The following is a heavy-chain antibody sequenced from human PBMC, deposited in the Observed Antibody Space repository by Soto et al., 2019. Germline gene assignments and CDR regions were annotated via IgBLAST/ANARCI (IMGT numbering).Heavy chain of an antibody. J-gene: IGHJ5*02. CDR3: ARGETTVTEPNWFDP. Sequence: QVQLQESGPGLVKPSQTLSLTCTVSGGSISSGGYYWSWIRQHPGKGLEWIGYIYYSGSTYYNPSLKSRVIISVDTSKNQFSLKLSSVTAADTAVYYCARGETTVTEPNWFDPWGQGTLVTVSS. V-gene: IGHV4-31*03. D-gene: IGHD4-17*01. CDR2: IYYSGST. CDR1: GGSISSGGYY.